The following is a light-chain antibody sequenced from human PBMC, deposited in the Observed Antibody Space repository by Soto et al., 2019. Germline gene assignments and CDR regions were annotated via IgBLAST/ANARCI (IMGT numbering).Light chain of an antibody. Sequence: QSVLTQPPSVSGAPGQRVSISCTGSNSNLGAGYDVQWYQHLPGTAPTLLIYDNTNRPSGVPDRFSGSKAGTSASLATSTLQSEDEADYYCQSYDNSLRGYVFGPGTRSPS. CDR1: NSNLGAGYD. V-gene: IGLV1-40*01. J-gene: IGLJ1*01. CDR3: QSYDNSLRGYV. CDR2: DNT.